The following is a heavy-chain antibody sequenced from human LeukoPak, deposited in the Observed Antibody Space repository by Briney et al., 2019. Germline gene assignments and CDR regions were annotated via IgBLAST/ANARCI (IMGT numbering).Heavy chain of an antibody. D-gene: IGHD6-13*01. CDR3: TRDLAQNIAAAEY. J-gene: IGHJ4*02. V-gene: IGHV3-49*03. Sequence: GGSLRLSCTASGFTFNNYAMSWFRQAPGKGLEWVGFIRTETYGGTTEYAASVKGRVAISRDDSKSIAYLQMNSLKNEDTAVYYCTRDLAQNIAAAEYWGQGTQVTVSS. CDR1: GFTFNNYA. CDR2: IRTETYGGTT.